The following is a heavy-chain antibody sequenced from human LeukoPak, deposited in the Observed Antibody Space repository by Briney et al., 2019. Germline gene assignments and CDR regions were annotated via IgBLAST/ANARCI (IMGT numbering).Heavy chain of an antibody. Sequence: GGSLRLSCAASGFTFSSYSMNWVRQAPGKGLEWVSSISSSSSYIYYADSVEGRFTISRDNAKNSLYLQMNSLRAEDTAVYYWARDYYDSSGYYGIIDYWGQGTLVTVSS. CDR3: ARDYYDSSGYYGIIDY. J-gene: IGHJ4*02. D-gene: IGHD3-22*01. V-gene: IGHV3-21*01. CDR2: ISSSSSYI. CDR1: GFTFSSYS.